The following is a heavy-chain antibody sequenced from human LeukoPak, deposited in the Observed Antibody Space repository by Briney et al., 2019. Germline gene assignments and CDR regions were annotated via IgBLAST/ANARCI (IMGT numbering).Heavy chain of an antibody. Sequence: SETLSLTCAVSGGSISSSNWWSWVRPPPGKGLEWIGEIYHSGSTNYNPSLKSRVTISVDKSKNQFSLKLSSVTAADTAVYYCATAPEDDSGYDLHYWGQGTLVTVSS. J-gene: IGHJ4*02. V-gene: IGHV4-4*02. CDR1: GGSISSSNW. CDR3: ATAPEDDSGYDLHY. D-gene: IGHD5-12*01. CDR2: IYHSGST.